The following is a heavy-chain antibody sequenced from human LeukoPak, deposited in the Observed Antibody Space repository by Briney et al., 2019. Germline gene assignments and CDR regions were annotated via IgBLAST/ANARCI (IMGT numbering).Heavy chain of an antibody. Sequence: GRSLRLSCVASGFTFSSHAMRWVRQAPGKGLEWVAFIRYDGSNKYYADSVKGRFTISRDNSKNTLYLQMNSLRAEDTAVYYCAKGLAEQFIEGLDYWGQGTLVTVSS. CDR1: GFTFSSHA. J-gene: IGHJ4*02. CDR2: IRYDGSNK. CDR3: AKGLAEQFIEGLDY. D-gene: IGHD1-14*01. V-gene: IGHV3-30*02.